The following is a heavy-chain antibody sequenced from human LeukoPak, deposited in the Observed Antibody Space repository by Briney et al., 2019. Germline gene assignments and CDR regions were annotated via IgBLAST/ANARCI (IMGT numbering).Heavy chain of an antibody. CDR2: IIPILGIA. Sequence: SVKVSCKAFGGTFSSYTISWVRQAPGQGLEWMGRIIPILGIANCAQKFQGRVTITADKSTSTAYMELSSLRSEDTAVYYCARGPYYYDSSGTYYYGMDVWGQGTTVTVSS. D-gene: IGHD3-22*01. CDR3: ARGPYYYDSSGTYYYGMDV. J-gene: IGHJ6*02. CDR1: GGTFSSYT. V-gene: IGHV1-69*02.